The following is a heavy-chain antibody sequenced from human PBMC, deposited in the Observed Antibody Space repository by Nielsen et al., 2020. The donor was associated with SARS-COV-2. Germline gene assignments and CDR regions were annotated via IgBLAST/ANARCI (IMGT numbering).Heavy chain of an antibody. CDR3: ARDRFVAAAGTEPTPNWFDP. V-gene: IGHV3-30*14. Sequence: VRQAPGKGLEWVAVISYDGSNKYYADSVKGRFTISRDNSKNTLYLQMNSLRAEDTAVYYCARDRFVAAAGTEPTPNWFDPWGQGTLVTASS. J-gene: IGHJ5*02. D-gene: IGHD6-13*01. CDR2: ISYDGSNK.